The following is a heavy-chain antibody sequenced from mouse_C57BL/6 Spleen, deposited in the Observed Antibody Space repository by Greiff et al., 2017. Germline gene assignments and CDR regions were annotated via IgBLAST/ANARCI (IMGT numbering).Heavy chain of an antibody. Sequence: VQLQQPGAELVKPGASVKLSCKASGYTFTSYWMHWVKQRPGQGLEWIGMIHPNSGSTNYNEKFKSKATLTVDKSSSTAYMQLSSLTSEDSAVYYCARREAYDGYPGYWGQGTTLTVSS. J-gene: IGHJ2*01. V-gene: IGHV1-64*01. CDR1: GYTFTSYW. CDR2: IHPNSGST. CDR3: ARREAYDGYPGY. D-gene: IGHD2-3*01.